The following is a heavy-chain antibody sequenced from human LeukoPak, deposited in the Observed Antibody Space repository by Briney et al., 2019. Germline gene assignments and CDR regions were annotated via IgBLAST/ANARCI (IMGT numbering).Heavy chain of an antibody. CDR3: ARAQMGDILTGYPYGMDV. D-gene: IGHD3-9*01. CDR1: GFTFSSYA. Sequence: GGSLRLSCAASGFTFSSYAMHWVRQAPGKGLEWVAVISDDGSNYSYADSVKGRFTISRDNAKNSLYLQMNSLRAEDTAVYYCARAQMGDILTGYPYGMDVWGQGTTVTVSS. J-gene: IGHJ6*02. CDR2: ISDDGSNY. V-gene: IGHV3-30-3*01.